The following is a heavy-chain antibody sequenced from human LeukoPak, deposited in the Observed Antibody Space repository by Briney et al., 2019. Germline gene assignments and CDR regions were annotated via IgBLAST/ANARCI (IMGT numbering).Heavy chain of an antibody. D-gene: IGHD6-19*01. V-gene: IGHV4-4*02. CDR1: GGSISSSNW. CDR2: IYHSGST. CDR3: ARQGDSGWYYFDY. J-gene: IGHJ4*02. Sequence: IPSETLSLTCAVSGGSISSSNWWSWVRQPPGQGLEWIGEIYHSGSTNYNPSLKSRVTISVDKSKNQFSLKLTSVTAADTAAYYCARQGDSGWYYFDYWGQGTLVTVSS.